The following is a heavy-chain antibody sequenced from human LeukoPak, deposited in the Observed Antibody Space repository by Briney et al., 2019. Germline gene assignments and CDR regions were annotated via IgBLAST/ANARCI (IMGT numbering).Heavy chain of an antibody. J-gene: IGHJ4*02. CDR1: GFTFSSYR. CDR2: ISSRSSYI. Sequence: GGSLRLSCAASGFTFSSYRMNWVRQAPGKGLEWVSSISSRSSYIYYADSVKGRFTISRDNSKNTLYLQMNSLRAEDTAVYYCAKDMDHDYGDYGFDYWGQGTLVTVSS. V-gene: IGHV3-21*01. CDR3: AKDMDHDYGDYGFDY. D-gene: IGHD4-17*01.